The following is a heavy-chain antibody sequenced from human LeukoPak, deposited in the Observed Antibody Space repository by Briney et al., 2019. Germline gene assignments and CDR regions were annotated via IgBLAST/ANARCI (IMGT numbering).Heavy chain of an antibody. V-gene: IGHV3-30*02. Sequence: GGSLRLSCAVSGFTFSSYGMHWVRQAPGKGLEWVAFIRYDGRNKYYADSVKGRFTISRDNAKNSLYLQMNSLRAEDTAVYYCATMKRVYYYDSSGGAFDIWGQGTMVTVSS. CDR2: IRYDGRNK. CDR1: GFTFSSYG. CDR3: ATMKRVYYYDSSGGAFDI. D-gene: IGHD3-22*01. J-gene: IGHJ3*02.